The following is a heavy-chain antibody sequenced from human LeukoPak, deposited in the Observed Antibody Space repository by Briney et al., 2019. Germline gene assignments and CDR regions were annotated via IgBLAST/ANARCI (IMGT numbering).Heavy chain of an antibody. Sequence: SETLSLTCTVSGGSISSYYWSWIRQPPGKGLEWIGYISTSGSTIYNPSLKSRVTISTGTSKNQFSLKLGSVTAADTAVYYCARQEYSSPLYNWFDPWGQGTLVTVSS. V-gene: IGHV4-4*09. CDR1: GGSISSYY. J-gene: IGHJ5*02. D-gene: IGHD6-6*01. CDR3: ARQEYSSPLYNWFDP. CDR2: ISTSGST.